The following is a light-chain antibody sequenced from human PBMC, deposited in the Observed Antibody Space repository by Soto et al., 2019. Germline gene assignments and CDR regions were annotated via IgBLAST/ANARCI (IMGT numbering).Light chain of an antibody. J-gene: IGKJ2*01. V-gene: IGKV1-5*01. CDR1: QSISGW. CDR2: DAS. CDR3: QQHNSYPYT. Sequence: DIQMTQSPSTLSASVGDRVTITCRASQSISGWLAWYQRKPGKAPKRLIYDASSLESGVPSRLSGSGSVTEFTLTISSLQPDDFATYYCQQHNSYPYTFGRGAKLEIK.